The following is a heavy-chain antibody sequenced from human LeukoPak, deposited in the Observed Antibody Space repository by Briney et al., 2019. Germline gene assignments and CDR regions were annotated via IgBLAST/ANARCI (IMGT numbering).Heavy chain of an antibody. CDR2: ISGSGGST. CDR3: AKDGTYYYGSGNFDY. J-gene: IGHJ4*02. Sequence: GGSLRLSCAASGFTFSSYAMSWVRQAPGKGLEWVSAISGSGGSTCYADSVKGRFTISRDNSKNTLYLQMNSLRAEDTAVYYCAKDGTYYYGSGNFDYWGQGTLVTVSS. D-gene: IGHD3-10*01. V-gene: IGHV3-23*01. CDR1: GFTFSSYA.